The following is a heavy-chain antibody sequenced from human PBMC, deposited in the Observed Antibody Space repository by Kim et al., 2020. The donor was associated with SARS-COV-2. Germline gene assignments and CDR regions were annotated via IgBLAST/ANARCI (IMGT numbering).Heavy chain of an antibody. Sequence: SETLSLTCAVSGGSISSGGYSWSWIRQPPGKGLEWIGYIYHSGSTYYNPSLKSRVTISVDRSKNQFSLKLSSVTAADTAVYYCARGYSNYVEDWFDPWGQGTLVTVSS. CDR1: GGSISSGGYS. J-gene: IGHJ5*02. CDR3: ARGYSNYVEDWFDP. V-gene: IGHV4-30-2*01. D-gene: IGHD4-4*01. CDR2: IYHSGST.